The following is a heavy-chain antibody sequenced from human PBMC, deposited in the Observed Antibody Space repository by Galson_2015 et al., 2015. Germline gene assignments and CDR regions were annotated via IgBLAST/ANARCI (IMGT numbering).Heavy chain of an antibody. V-gene: IGHV1-3*01. CDR3: AREGTGIAAAGTPPGP. J-gene: IGHJ5*02. CDR1: GYTFTSYA. CDR2: INAGNGNT. D-gene: IGHD6-13*01. Sequence: SVKVSCKASGYTFTSYAMHWVRQAPGQRLEWMGWINAGNGNTKYSQKFQGRVTITRDTSASTAYMELSSLRSEDTAVYYCAREGTGIAAAGTPPGPWGQGTLVTVSS.